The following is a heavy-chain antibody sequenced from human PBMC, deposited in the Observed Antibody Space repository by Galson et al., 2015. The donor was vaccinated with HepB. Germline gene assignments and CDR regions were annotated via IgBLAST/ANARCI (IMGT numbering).Heavy chain of an antibody. CDR1: GVTFSNEA. D-gene: IGHD3-22*01. V-gene: IGHV1-69*13. Sequence: SVKVSCKASGVTFSNEALNWVRQAPGQGLEWMGGLIPIIGTPSYAPNFQGRVTITADESTSTASLELTSLRSADTAVYYCARLQYYSSVIYAFDVWGQGTIVTVSS. J-gene: IGHJ3*01. CDR3: ARLQYYSSVIYAFDV. CDR2: LIPIIGTP.